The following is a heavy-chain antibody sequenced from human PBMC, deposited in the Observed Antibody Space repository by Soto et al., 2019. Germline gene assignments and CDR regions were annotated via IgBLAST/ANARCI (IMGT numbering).Heavy chain of an antibody. CDR1: GFTFDDYA. CDR2: ISSSCSTI. Sequence: GGSLILSGAASGFTFDDYAMKWVRQSPGKGLDCVSYISSSCSTIYYADSVNCRFTISRDNAKNSLYLQMNSLRAEDTAVYYCASRDYDSSGYYYNWFDPWGQGTLVTSPQ. V-gene: IGHV3-48*03. J-gene: IGHJ5*02. D-gene: IGHD3-22*01. CDR3: ASRDYDSSGYYYNWFDP.